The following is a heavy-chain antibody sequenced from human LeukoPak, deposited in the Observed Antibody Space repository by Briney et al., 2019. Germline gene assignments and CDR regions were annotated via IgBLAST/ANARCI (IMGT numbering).Heavy chain of an antibody. Sequence: GGSLRLSCAASGFTFSNYSMNWVRQAPGKGLEWVSAISYIGDKMYYADSVKGRFTISRDNSKNTLYLQMNSLRAEDTAVYYCAKRTDSDYGDCWGQGTLVTVSS. V-gene: IGHV3-23*01. CDR2: ISYIGDKM. J-gene: IGHJ4*02. CDR1: GFTFSNYS. CDR3: AKRTDSDYGDC. D-gene: IGHD2/OR15-2a*01.